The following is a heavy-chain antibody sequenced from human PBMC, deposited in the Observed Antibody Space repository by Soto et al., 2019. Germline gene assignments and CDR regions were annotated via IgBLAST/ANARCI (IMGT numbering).Heavy chain of an antibody. Sequence: GGSLRLSCAASGFTFSSYGMSRVRQAPGKGPEWVSTLSGSGDRADYADSVRGRFTISRDNSKNTLYLQMNSLRTEDTAIYYCAKSNQVFGVLIDYYYYGMDVWGKGTTVTVSS. CDR3: AKSNQVFGVLIDYYYYGMDV. CDR2: LSGSGDRA. D-gene: IGHD3-3*01. CDR1: GFTFSSYG. V-gene: IGHV3-23*01. J-gene: IGHJ6*04.